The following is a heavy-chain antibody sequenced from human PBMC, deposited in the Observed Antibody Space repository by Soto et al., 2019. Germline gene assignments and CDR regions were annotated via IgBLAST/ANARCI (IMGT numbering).Heavy chain of an antibody. J-gene: IGHJ6*02. CDR1: GGSISSYY. CDR3: ARFTVAYPYYYYGMDV. D-gene: IGHD4-4*01. Sequence: QVQLQESGPGLVKPSETLSLTCTVSGGSISSYYWSWIRQPPGKGLEWIGYIYYSGSTNYNPSLKSRVTISVDTSKNQFSLKLSSVTAADTAVYYCARFTVAYPYYYYGMDVWGQGTTVTVSS. CDR2: IYYSGST. V-gene: IGHV4-59*01.